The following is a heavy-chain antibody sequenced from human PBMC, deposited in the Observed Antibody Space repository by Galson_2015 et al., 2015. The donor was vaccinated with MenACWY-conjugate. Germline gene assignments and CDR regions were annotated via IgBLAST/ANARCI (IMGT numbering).Heavy chain of an antibody. CDR2: INQDGSEK. V-gene: IGHV3-7*01. D-gene: IGHD2/OR15-2a*01. CDR3: LDY. J-gene: IGHJ4*01. Sequence: SMRLSCAASGFTFSSYWMSWVRQAPGKGLEWVATINQDGSEKFHVDSVKGRFTISRDNAKNSLYLQMNSLRAELRGILWVLDYWGQGVQVTVSS. CDR1: GFTFSSYW.